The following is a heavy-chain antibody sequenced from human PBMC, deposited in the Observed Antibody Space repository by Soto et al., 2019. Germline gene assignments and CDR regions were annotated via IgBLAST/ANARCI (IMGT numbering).Heavy chain of an antibody. J-gene: IGHJ4*02. V-gene: IGHV3-23*01. D-gene: IGHD3-3*01. CDR2: ISGSGGST. Sequence: EVQLLESGGGLVQPGGSLRLSCAASGCNFSSYAMSWVRQAPGKGLEWVSAISGSGGSTYYADSVKGRLTISRDNSKNTLYLQMNSLRAEDTAVYYWAKDRRFLEWLLVDYWGQGTLVTVSS. CDR3: AKDRRFLEWLLVDY. CDR1: GCNFSSYA.